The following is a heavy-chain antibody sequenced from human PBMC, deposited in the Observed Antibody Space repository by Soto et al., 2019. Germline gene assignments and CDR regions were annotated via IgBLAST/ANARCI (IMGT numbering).Heavy chain of an antibody. CDR1: GGSISSYY. CDR2: IYYSGST. CDR3: ASARRGGRFDP. Sequence: SETLSLTCTVSGGSISSYYWSWIRQPPGKGLEWIGYIYYSGSTNYNPSLKSRVTISVDTSKNQFSLKLSSVTAADTAVYYCASARRGGRFDPWGQGTLVTVSS. V-gene: IGHV4-59*01. D-gene: IGHD2-15*01. J-gene: IGHJ5*02.